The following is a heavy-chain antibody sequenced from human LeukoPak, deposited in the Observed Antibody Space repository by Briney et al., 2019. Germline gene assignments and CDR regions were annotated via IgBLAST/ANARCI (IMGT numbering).Heavy chain of an antibody. CDR2: IYYTGET. CDR1: GGSISTYY. D-gene: IGHD3-16*01. CDR3: ASSPPGDYGIGI. Sequence: PSETLSLTCSVSGGSISTYYWSWIRQPPGKGLEWIGYIYYTGETKANLSLKSRVTMSIDTSKNQFSLTLSSVTAADTAVYYCASSPPGDYGIGIWGQGTLVTVSS. V-gene: IGHV4-59*08. J-gene: IGHJ4*02.